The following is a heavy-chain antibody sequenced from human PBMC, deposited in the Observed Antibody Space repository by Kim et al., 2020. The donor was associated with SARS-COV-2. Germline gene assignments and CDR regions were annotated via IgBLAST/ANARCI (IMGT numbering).Heavy chain of an antibody. J-gene: IGHJ4*02. V-gene: IGHV3-48*04. D-gene: IGHD5-18*01. CDR2: ITSSSSTI. Sequence: GGSLRLSCAASGFTFSSYRMNWVRQAPGKGLEWVSYITSSSSTIYYADSVKGRFTISRDNAKNSLYLQMNSLRAEDTAVYYCARERGYTYGIFDYWGQGTLVTVSS. CDR3: ARERGYTYGIFDY. CDR1: GFTFSSYR.